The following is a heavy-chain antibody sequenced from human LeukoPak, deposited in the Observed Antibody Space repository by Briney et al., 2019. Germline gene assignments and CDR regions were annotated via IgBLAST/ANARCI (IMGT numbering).Heavy chain of an antibody. CDR3: ARDRSSSGYCSSTSCYDDAFDI. CDR1: GGSVSSGSYY. Sequence: PSETLPLTCTVSGGSVSSGSYYWSWIRQPPGKRLEWIGYIYYSGSTNYNPSLKSRVTISVDTSKNQFSLKLSSVTAADTAVYYCARDRSSSGYCSSTSCYDDAFDIWGQGTMVTVSS. J-gene: IGHJ3*02. D-gene: IGHD2-2*03. V-gene: IGHV4-61*01. CDR2: IYYSGST.